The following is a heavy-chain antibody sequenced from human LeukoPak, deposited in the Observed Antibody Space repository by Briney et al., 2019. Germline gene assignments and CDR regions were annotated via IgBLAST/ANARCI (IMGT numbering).Heavy chain of an antibody. CDR2: INPNSGGT. V-gene: IGHV1-2*02. D-gene: IGHD2-2*01. CDR1: GYTFTGYY. CDR3: ARVSIVVVPAAWFDP. Sequence: ASVKVSYKASGYTFTGYYMHWVRQAPGQGLEWMGWINPNSGGTNYAQKFQGRVTMTRDTSISTAYMELSRLRSDDTAVYYCARVSIVVVPAAWFDPWGQGTLVTVSS. J-gene: IGHJ5*02.